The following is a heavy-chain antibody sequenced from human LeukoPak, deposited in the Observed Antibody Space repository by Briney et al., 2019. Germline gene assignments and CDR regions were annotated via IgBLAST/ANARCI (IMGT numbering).Heavy chain of an antibody. J-gene: IGHJ6*02. V-gene: IGHV1-24*01. D-gene: IGHD3-10*01. CDR1: GYTLTELS. Sequence: ASVKVSCKVSGYTLTELSMHWVRQAPGKGLEWMGGFDPEDGETIYAQKFQGRVTMTEDTSTDTAYMELSSLRSEDTAVYYCATCYGSGFYCYYGMDVWGQGTTVTVSS. CDR3: ATCYGSGFYCYYGMDV. CDR2: FDPEDGET.